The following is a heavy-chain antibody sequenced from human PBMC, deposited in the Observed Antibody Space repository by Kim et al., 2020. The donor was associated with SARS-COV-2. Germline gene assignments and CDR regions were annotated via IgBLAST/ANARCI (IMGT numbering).Heavy chain of an antibody. V-gene: IGHV3-48*03. CDR3: ARAATRDRSSGIHYYYY. D-gene: IGHD6-6*01. Sequence: GGSLRLSCGASGFTFNSFAMNWVRQAPGKGLEWISYITNSGSATYYADSVKGRFTISRDNPTKTLYLQMNSLRAEDTAMYYCARAATRDRSSGIHYYYY. CDR2: ITNSGSAT. J-gene: IGHJ6*03. CDR1: GFTFNSFA.